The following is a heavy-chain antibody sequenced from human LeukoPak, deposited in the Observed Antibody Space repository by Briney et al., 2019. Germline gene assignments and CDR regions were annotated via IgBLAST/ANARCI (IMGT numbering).Heavy chain of an antibody. V-gene: IGHV4-61*02. D-gene: IGHD4-23*01. Sequence: SETLSLTCTVSGGSISSGSYYWSWIRQPAGKGLKWIGRIYTSGSTNYNPSLKSRVTISVDTSKNQFSLKLSSVTAADTAVYYCATDGGNSYYYYYMDVWGKGTTVTVSS. CDR2: IYTSGST. J-gene: IGHJ6*03. CDR3: ATDGGNSYYYYYMDV. CDR1: GGSISSGSYY.